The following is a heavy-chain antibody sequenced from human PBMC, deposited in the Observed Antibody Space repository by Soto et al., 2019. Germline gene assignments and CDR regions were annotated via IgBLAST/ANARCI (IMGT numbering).Heavy chain of an antibody. CDR1: GYTFTGYY. Sequence: ASVKVSCKASGYTFTGYYMHWVRQAPGQGLEWMGWINPNSGGTNYAQKFQGWVTMTRDTSISTAYMELSRLRSDDTAVYYCARSNSSGWKIYYYYYGMDVWGQGTTVTVSS. CDR2: INPNSGGT. D-gene: IGHD6-19*01. CDR3: ARSNSSGWKIYYYYYGMDV. V-gene: IGHV1-2*04. J-gene: IGHJ6*02.